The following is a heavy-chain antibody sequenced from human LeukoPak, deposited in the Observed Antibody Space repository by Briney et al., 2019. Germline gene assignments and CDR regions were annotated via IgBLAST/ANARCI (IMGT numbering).Heavy chain of an antibody. CDR1: GFTFSSYA. V-gene: IGHV3-23*01. CDR2: ISGSGGST. CDR3: AKMKRYEIVGATTPAEYFQH. Sequence: GGSLRLSCAASGFTFSSYAMSWVRQAPGKGLEWVSAISGSGGSTYYADSVKGRFTISRDNSKNTLYLQMNGLRAEDTAVYYCAKMKRYEIVGATTPAEYFQHWGQGTLVTVSS. D-gene: IGHD1-26*01. J-gene: IGHJ1*01.